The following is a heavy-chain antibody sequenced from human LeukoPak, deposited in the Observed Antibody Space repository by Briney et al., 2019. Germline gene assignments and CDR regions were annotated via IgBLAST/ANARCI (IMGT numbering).Heavy chain of an antibody. CDR2: INAGKGNT. CDR1: GYTFTSYA. J-gene: IGHJ6*02. CDR3: ASSEGSGYVYYYYGMDV. Sequence: ASVKVSCKASGYTFTSYAMHWVRQAPGQRLEWMGWINAGKGNTKYSQKFQGRVTITRDTSASTAYMELSSLRSEDTAVYYCASSEGSGYVYYYYGMDVWGQGTTVTVSS. D-gene: IGHD3-22*01. V-gene: IGHV1-3*01.